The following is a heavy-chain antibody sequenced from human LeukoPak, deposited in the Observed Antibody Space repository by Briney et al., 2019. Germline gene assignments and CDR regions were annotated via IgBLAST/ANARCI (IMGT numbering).Heavy chain of an antibody. D-gene: IGHD1-26*01. CDR3: ARDLVGATNDYYYGMDV. CDR1: GYTFTSYG. V-gene: IGHV1-18*01. CDR2: ISAYNGNT. J-gene: IGHJ6*02. Sequence: ASVKVSCKASGYTFTSYGISWVRQARGQGLEWMGWISAYNGNTNYAQKLQGRVTMTTDTSTSTAYMELRSLRSDDTAVYYCARDLVGATNDYYYGMDVWGQGTTVTVSS.